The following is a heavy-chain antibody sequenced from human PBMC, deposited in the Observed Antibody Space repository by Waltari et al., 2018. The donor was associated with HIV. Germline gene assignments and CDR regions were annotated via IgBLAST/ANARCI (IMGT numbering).Heavy chain of an antibody. CDR2: TKPKGGTT. V-gene: IGHV3-49*02. CDR1: GFMCGYYD. D-gene: IGHD6-25*01. CDR3: TRDTISDAALTIDH. Sequence: EVRLVQSAGGSAGQGRSLRPACTGSGFMCGYYDMSWVRQAPGKGLEWLGLTKPKGGTTEYAASVKGRFSISRDDSKNIVYLEMNSLRPEDTGTYYCTRDTISDAALTIDHWGPGTLVTVSS. J-gene: IGHJ4*02.